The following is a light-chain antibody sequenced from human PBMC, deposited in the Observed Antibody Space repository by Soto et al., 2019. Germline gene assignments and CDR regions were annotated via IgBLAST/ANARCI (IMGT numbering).Light chain of an antibody. J-gene: IGLJ2*01. V-gene: IGLV2-18*02. CDR2: EVD. CDR1: SSDVGNFKR. CDR3: STYTSSDTLV. Sequence: QSALTQPPSVSESPGQSVTISCTGTSSDVGNFKRVSWYQKSPGTAPKLIIYEVDNRPSGVPDRFSGLKSGNTASLTISRLQAEDEADYYCSTYTSSDTLVFGGGTKVTVL.